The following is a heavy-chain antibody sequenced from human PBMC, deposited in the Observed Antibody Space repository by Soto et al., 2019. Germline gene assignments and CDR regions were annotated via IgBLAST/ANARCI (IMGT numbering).Heavy chain of an antibody. V-gene: IGHV4-31*03. CDR1: GGSISSGGYY. D-gene: IGHD3-22*01. Sequence: PSETLSLTCTVSGGSISSGGYYWSWIRQHPGKGLEWIGYIYYSGSTYYNPSLKSRVTISVDTSKNQFSLKLSSVTAADTAVYYCARDYSSGYYHGGNGMDVWGQGTTVTAP. CDR2: IYYSGST. CDR3: ARDYSSGYYHGGNGMDV. J-gene: IGHJ6*02.